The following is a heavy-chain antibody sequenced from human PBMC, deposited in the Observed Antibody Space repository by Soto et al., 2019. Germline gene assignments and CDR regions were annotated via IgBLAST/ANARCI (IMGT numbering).Heavy chain of an antibody. V-gene: IGHV3-11*06. J-gene: IGHJ2*01. CDR2: ISSSSSYT. CDR1: GFTFSDYY. D-gene: IGHD3-16*02. Sequence: GGSLRLSCAASGFTFSDYYMSWIRQAPGKGLEWVSYISSSSSYTNYADSVKGRFTISRDNAKNSLYLQMNSLRAEDTAVYYCARDRRITFGGVIVPYWYFDLWGRGTLVTVSS. CDR3: ARDRRITFGGVIVPYWYFDL.